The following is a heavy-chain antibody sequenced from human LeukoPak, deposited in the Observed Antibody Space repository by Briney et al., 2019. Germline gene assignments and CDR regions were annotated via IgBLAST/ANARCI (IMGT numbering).Heavy chain of an antibody. Sequence: SETLSLTCTVSGGSISSSSYYWSWIRQPPGKGLEWIGSIYHSGSTFYNPSLKSRVTISVDMSKNQFSLKLSSETAADTAVYYCARQYCTGGRCHQFDQWGQGTLVTVSS. CDR1: GGSISSSSYY. V-gene: IGHV4-39*07. CDR2: IYHSGST. J-gene: IGHJ4*02. D-gene: IGHD2-15*01. CDR3: ARQYCTGGRCHQFDQ.